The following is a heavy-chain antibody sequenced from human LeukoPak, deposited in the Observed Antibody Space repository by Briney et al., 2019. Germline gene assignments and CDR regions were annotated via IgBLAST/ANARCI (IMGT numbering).Heavy chain of an antibody. D-gene: IGHD3-10*01. CDR2: ISAYNGNT. CDR1: GYTFTGYY. J-gene: IGHJ5*02. V-gene: IGHV1-18*04. CDR3: ARGLQEITMVRGVIITSGWFDP. Sequence: ASVKVSCKASGYTFTGYYMHWVRQAPGQGLEWMGWISAYNGNTNYAQKLQGRVTMTTDTSTSTAYMELRSLRSDDTAVYYCARGLQEITMVRGVIITSGWFDPWGQGTLVTVSS.